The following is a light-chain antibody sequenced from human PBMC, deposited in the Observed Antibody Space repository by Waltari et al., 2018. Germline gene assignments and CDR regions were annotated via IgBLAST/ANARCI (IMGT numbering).Light chain of an antibody. V-gene: IGLV2-14*01. CDR3: SSYTSSSTRLV. CDR1: SSDVGGYNY. J-gene: IGLJ1*01. Sequence: QSALTQPASVSGSPGQSITISCTGTSSDVGGYNYVSWYQQRPGKAPKLMIYDVSNRPSGVSNRVSGSKSGNTASLTISGLQAEDEADYYCSSYTSSSTRLVFGTGTKVTVL. CDR2: DVS.